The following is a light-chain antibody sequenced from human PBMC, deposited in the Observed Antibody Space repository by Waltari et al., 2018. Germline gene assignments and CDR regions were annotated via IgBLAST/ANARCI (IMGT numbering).Light chain of an antibody. Sequence: DIQMTQSPSSLSASVGDRVTITCRASQSITNYLNWYQQKPGKAPKLLTYAASTLQSGVPSRFSGSGSGTDFTLTISSLQPEDFATYYCQQSSITPRTFGQGTKVEIK. CDR1: QSITNY. CDR3: QQSSITPRT. V-gene: IGKV1-39*01. J-gene: IGKJ1*01. CDR2: AAS.